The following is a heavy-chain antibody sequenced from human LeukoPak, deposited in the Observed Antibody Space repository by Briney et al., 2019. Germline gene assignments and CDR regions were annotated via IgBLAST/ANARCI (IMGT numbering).Heavy chain of an antibody. CDR3: ARYLEGYGSSLDY. J-gene: IGHJ4*02. CDR2: IYYSGST. V-gene: IGHV4-61*01. CDR1: GGSVSSGSYY. D-gene: IGHD6-13*01. Sequence: SETLSLTCTVSGGSVSSGSYYWSWIRQPPGKGLEWIGYIYYSGSTNYNPSLKSRVTISVDTSKNQFSLKLSSVTAADTAVYYCARYLEGYGSSLDYWGQGTLVTVSS.